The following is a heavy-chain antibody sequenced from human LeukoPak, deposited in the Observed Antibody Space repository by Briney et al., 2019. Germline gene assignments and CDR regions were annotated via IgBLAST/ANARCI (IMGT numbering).Heavy chain of an antibody. CDR1: GASISSGGYY. Sequence: PSETLSLTCTVSGASISSGGYYWSWVRQHPGKGLEWIGYIYYSGSTSYYNPSLKSRVTISVDTSKNQFSLRLSSATAAGTAVYYCARDCSSTTCPKLDYWGQGTLVTVSS. CDR2: IYYSGSTS. D-gene: IGHD2-2*01. V-gene: IGHV4-31*03. J-gene: IGHJ4*02. CDR3: ARDCSSTTCPKLDY.